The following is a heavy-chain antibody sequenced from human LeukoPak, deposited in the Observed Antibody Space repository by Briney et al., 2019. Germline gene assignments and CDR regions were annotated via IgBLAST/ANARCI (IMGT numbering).Heavy chain of an antibody. CDR1: GYTFTNYY. V-gene: IGHV1-46*01. D-gene: IGHD3-22*01. CDR3: ARAGYDSSGYYSY. J-gene: IGHJ4*02. Sequence: ASVKVSCKASGYTFTNYYMHWMRQPPGQGLQWMGIINPSGGSTSYAQKFQGRVTTTRDTSTSTVYMELSSLRSDDTAVYYCARAGYDSSGYYSYWGQGTLVTVFS. CDR2: INPSGGST.